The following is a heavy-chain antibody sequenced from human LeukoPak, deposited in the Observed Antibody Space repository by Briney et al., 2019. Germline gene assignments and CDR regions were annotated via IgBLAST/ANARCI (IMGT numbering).Heavy chain of an antibody. D-gene: IGHD5-24*01. Sequence: AGGSLRLSCAASGFTFSNYWMAWVRQAPGKGPEWVANIKQDESEKYYVDSVKGRFTISRDNAKKSLYLQMNSLRVDDTAVYYCARGVEGSLDYWGQGTLVTVSS. V-gene: IGHV3-7*01. J-gene: IGHJ4*02. CDR2: IKQDESEK. CDR3: ARGVEGSLDY. CDR1: GFTFSNYW.